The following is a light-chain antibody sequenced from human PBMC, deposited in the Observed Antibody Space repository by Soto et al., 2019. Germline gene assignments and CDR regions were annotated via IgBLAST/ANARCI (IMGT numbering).Light chain of an antibody. V-gene: IGKV1-33*01. CDR2: DAS. Sequence: DIQMTQSPSSLSASVGDRVTITCQASQDISKYLNWYQQKPGKGPELLIYDASNLETGVPSRFSGSGSGTDFTFTINSLQPEDFATYYCQQYESLPPTFGQGTRLEIK. CDR1: QDISKY. CDR3: QQYESLPPT. J-gene: IGKJ5*01.